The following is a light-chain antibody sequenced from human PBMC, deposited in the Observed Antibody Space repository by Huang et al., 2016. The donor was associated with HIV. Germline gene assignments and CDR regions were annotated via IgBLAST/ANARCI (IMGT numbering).Light chain of an antibody. Sequence: DIQLTQSPSSLSASVGDGITITCRASGNIVYSLSWFRQRPGRAPESLIYAASRLHAGVPSKFRATGSGTNFTLSIDGLGPEDFATYYCQQSRSLPRTYGGGTKVDI. V-gene: IGKV1-39*01. CDR2: AAS. J-gene: IGKJ4*01. CDR1: GNIVYS. CDR3: QQSRSLPRT.